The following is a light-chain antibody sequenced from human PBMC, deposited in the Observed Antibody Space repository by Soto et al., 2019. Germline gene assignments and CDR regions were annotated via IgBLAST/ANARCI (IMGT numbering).Light chain of an antibody. CDR2: KVS. V-gene: IGKV2-30*02. J-gene: IGKJ2*01. CDR1: QSLVHSNGGTF. CDR3: MQATRWPYT. Sequence: DVVMTQSPLSLPVTLGQPASISCRSSQSLVHSNGGTFLNWFHQRPGQSPRRLIYKVSNRDSGVPRRFCGSASETDFTLKISRVEAEDVGVYYCMQATRWPYTFGQGTMLEIK.